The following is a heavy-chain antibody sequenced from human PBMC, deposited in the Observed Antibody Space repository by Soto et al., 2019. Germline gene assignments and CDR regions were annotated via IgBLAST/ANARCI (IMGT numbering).Heavy chain of an antibody. V-gene: IGHV3-30*18. CDR3: AKDGGIAPYYYYYGMDV. J-gene: IGHJ6*02. Sequence: GGSLRLSCAASGFTFSSYGMHWVRQAPGKGLEWVAVISYDGSNKYYADSVKGRFTISRDNSKNTLYLQMNSLRAEDTAVYYCAKDGGIAPYYYYYGMDVWGQGTTVTVSS. CDR2: ISYDGSNK. CDR1: GFTFSSYG. D-gene: IGHD2-21*01.